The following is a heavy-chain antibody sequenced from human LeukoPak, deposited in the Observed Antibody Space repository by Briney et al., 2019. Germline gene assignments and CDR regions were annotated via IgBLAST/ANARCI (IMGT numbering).Heavy chain of an antibody. Sequence: ASVKVSCKASGYTFTGYFMHWVRQAPGQGLEWMGWINPNSGDTNYAQRFQGRVTMTRDTSISTAYMELSRLRSDDTAVYYCARDPRTGGLSWFDPWGQGTLVTVSS. V-gene: IGHV1-2*02. CDR2: INPNSGDT. CDR1: GYTFTGYF. CDR3: ARDPRTGGLSWFDP. J-gene: IGHJ5*02. D-gene: IGHD1-1*01.